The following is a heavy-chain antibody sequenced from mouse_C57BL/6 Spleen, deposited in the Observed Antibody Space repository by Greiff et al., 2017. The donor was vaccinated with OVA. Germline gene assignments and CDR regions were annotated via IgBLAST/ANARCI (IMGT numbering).Heavy chain of an antibody. Sequence: EVKLMESGGGLVKPGGSLKLSCAASGFTFSSYTMSWVRQTPEKRLEWVATISGGGGNTYYPDSVKGRFTISRDNAKNTLYLQMSSLRSEDTALYYCARHDYYGSSFYWYFDVWGTGTTVTVSS. J-gene: IGHJ1*03. D-gene: IGHD1-1*01. CDR3: ARHDYYGSSFYWYFDV. CDR1: GFTFSSYT. CDR2: ISGGGGNT. V-gene: IGHV5-9*01.